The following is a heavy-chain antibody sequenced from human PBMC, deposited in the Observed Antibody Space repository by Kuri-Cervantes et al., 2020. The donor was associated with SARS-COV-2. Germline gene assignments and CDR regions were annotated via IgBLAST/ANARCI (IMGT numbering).Heavy chain of an antibody. V-gene: IGHV4-38-2*01. Sequence: SETLSLTCAVSGYSISSGYYWGWIRQPPGKGLEWIGSIYHSGSTYYNPSLKSRVTISVDTSKNQFSLKLSSVTAADTAVYYCASVKYIDYYYYMDVWGKGTTVTVSS. CDR1: GYSISSGYY. D-gene: IGHD2-15*01. CDR3: ASVKYIDYYYYMDV. CDR2: IYHSGST. J-gene: IGHJ6*03.